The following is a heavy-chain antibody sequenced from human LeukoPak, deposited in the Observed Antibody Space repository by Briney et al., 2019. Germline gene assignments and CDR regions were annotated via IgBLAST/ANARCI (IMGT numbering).Heavy chain of an antibody. Sequence: GGSLRLSCAASGFKFNNYWMSWVRQAPGKGLEWVANIKEDGSEKHYVDSVKGRFTISRDNAKNSLFLHMNSLKVEDTGVYYCARSAGLDRWGQGTLVTVSS. V-gene: IGHV3-7*01. J-gene: IGHJ4*02. CDR1: GFKFNNYW. CDR3: ARSAGLDR. CDR2: IKEDGSEK. D-gene: IGHD1-1*01.